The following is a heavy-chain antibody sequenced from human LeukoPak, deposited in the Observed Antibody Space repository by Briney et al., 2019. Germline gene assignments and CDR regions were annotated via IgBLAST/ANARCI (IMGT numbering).Heavy chain of an antibody. J-gene: IGHJ5*02. D-gene: IGHD1-26*01. CDR3: ARDNSVGDNAWWFDP. CDR1: GFTFSSYG. CDR2: INPTGGST. Sequence: PGGSLRLSCAASGFTFSSYGMHWVRQAPGQGLEWMGLINPTGGSTGYAQKFQGRVTMTRDMSTSTDYMELSSLRSEDTAIYYCARDNSVGDNAWWFDPWGQGTLVTVSS. V-gene: IGHV1-46*01.